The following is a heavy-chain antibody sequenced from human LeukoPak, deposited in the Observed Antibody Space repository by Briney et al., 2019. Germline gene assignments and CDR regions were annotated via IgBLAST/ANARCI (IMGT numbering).Heavy chain of an antibody. V-gene: IGHV1-46*01. CDR2: INPSGGST. CDR1: GYTFTSYG. CDR3: ASYDILTGYPY. Sequence: ASAKVSCKASGYTFTSYGISWVRQAPGQGLEWMGIINPSGGSTSYAQKFQGRVTMTRDMSTSTVYMELSSLRSADTAVYYCASYDILTGYPYWGQGTLVTVSS. D-gene: IGHD3-9*01. J-gene: IGHJ4*02.